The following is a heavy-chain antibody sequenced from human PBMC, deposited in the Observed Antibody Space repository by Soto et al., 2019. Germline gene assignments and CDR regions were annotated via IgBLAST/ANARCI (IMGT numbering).Heavy chain of an antibody. CDR1: GGSFSGYY. V-gene: IGHV4-34*01. Sequence: SETLSLTCAVYGGSFSGYYWSWIRQPPGKGLEWIGEINHSGSTNYNPSLKSRVTISVDTSKNQFSLKLSPVTAADTAVYYCARSWLKYYDFWSGYPNWFDPWGQGTLVTVSS. J-gene: IGHJ5*02. CDR3: ARSWLKYYDFWSGYPNWFDP. CDR2: INHSGST. D-gene: IGHD3-3*01.